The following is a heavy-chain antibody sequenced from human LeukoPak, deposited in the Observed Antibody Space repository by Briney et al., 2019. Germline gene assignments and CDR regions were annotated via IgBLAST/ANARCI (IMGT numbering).Heavy chain of an antibody. V-gene: IGHV4-38-2*02. CDR3: ARGGDKVIPFDY. CDR2: IYHSGST. Sequence: SETLSLTCTVSGYSISSGYYWGWIRQPPGKGLEWIGSIYHSGSTNYNPSLKSRVTISVDTSKNQFSLKLSSVTAADTAVYYCARGGDKVIPFDYWGQGTLVTVSS. D-gene: IGHD3-16*02. J-gene: IGHJ4*02. CDR1: GYSISSGYY.